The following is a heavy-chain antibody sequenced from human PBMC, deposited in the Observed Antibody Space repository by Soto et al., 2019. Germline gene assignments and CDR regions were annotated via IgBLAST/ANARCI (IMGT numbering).Heavy chain of an antibody. J-gene: IGHJ4*02. CDR2: ISYDGSNK. CDR1: GFTFSSYA. D-gene: IGHD2-15*01. CDR3: ARVKVIVVVVAELDY. V-gene: IGHV3-30-3*01. Sequence: GGSLRLSCAASGFTFSSYAMHWVRQAPGKGLEWVAVISYDGSNKYYADSVKGRFTISSDNSKNTLYLQMNSLRAEETAVYYCARVKVIVVVVAELDYWGQGTLVTVSS.